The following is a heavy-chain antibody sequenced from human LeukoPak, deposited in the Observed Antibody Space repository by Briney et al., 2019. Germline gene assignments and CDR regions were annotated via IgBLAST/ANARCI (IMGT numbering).Heavy chain of an antibody. Sequence: PSETLSLTCTVSGGSISSYYWSWIRQPPGKGLEWIGYIYYSGSTNYNPSLKSRVTISVDTSKNQFSLKLSSVTAADTAVYYCARVKAVAGDYWGQGTLVTVSS. CDR1: GGSISSYY. CDR2: IYYSGST. CDR3: ARVKAVAGDY. J-gene: IGHJ4*02. V-gene: IGHV4-59*12. D-gene: IGHD6-19*01.